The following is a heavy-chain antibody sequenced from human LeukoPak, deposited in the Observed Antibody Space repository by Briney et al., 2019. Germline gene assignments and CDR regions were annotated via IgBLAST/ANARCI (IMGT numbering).Heavy chain of an antibody. J-gene: IGHJ6*03. V-gene: IGHV1-69*05. Sequence: SVKVSCKASGGTFSSYAISWVRQAPGQGLEWMGGIIPIFGTANYAQKFQGRVTITTDESTSTAYMELSSLRSEDTAVYYCARQQLVNYYYYCMDVWGKGTTVTVSS. CDR3: ARQQLVNYYYYCMDV. CDR2: IIPIFGTA. D-gene: IGHD6-13*01. CDR1: GGTFSSYA.